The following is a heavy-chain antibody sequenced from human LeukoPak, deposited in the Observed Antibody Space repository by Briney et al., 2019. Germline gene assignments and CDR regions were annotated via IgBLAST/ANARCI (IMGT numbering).Heavy chain of an antibody. CDR2: ISHSGNT. CDR1: GGSIRSSGHY. CDR3: ARARDVCGGGCLEVANWFDP. J-gene: IGHJ5*02. D-gene: IGHD2-21*02. Sequence: PSETLSLTCTVSGGSIRSSGHYWTWIRQHPEKGLEWIGYISHSGNTYYNPSLKTRISISLGTSSNHFSLRLSSVTAADTAVYYCARARDVCGGGCLEVANWFDPWGQGTLVTVSS. V-gene: IGHV4-31*03.